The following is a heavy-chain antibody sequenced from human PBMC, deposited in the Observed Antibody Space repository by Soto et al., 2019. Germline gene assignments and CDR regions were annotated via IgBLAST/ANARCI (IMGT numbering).Heavy chain of an antibody. D-gene: IGHD5-18*01. CDR1: GFTFWKYW. Sequence: CGSLRRSGAVGGFTFWKYWMSWVRQAPGKGLEWVANIKQDGSEKNYVDSVERRFTISRDNAKNSLYLQMNSLRPEDTALYYCVRSKGGYSYGTPFDYWGQGT. V-gene: IGHV3-7*05. J-gene: IGHJ4*02. CDR3: VRSKGGYSYGTPFDY. CDR2: IKQDGSEK.